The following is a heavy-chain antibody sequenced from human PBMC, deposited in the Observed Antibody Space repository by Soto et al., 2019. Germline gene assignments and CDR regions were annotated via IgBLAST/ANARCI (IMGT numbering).Heavy chain of an antibody. V-gene: IGHV4-39*01. D-gene: IGHD6-6*01. CDR2: IYYSGST. J-gene: IGHJ5*02. Sequence: SETLSLTCIVSGGSISSSSYYWGWIRQPPGKGLEWIGSIYYSGSTYYNPSLKSRVTISVDTSKNQFSLKLSSVTAADTAAFYCERHRARNWFDPWGEGTLVTVSS. CDR3: ERHRARNWFDP. CDR1: GGSISSSSYY.